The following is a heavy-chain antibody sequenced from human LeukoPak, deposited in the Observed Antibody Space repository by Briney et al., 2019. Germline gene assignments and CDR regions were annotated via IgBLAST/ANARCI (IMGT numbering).Heavy chain of an antibody. V-gene: IGHV1-24*01. Sequence: ASVKASCKVSGYTLTELSMHWVRQAPGKGLEWMGGFDPEDGETIYAQKFRGRVTMTEDTSTDTAYMELSSLRSEDTAVYYCATGLGLWLGQPTSDYWGQGTLVTVSS. CDR3: ATGLGLWLGQPTSDY. CDR1: GYTLTELS. D-gene: IGHD6-19*01. CDR2: FDPEDGET. J-gene: IGHJ4*02.